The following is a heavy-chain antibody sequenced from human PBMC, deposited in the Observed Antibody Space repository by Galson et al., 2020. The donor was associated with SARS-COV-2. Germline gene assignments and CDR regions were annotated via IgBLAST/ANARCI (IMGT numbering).Heavy chain of an antibody. CDR3: ARVHEESYYYDSSSYGTDAFDI. D-gene: IGHD3-22*01. CDR2: INPNSGGT. Sequence: ASVKVSCKASGYTFTGYYIHWVRQAPGQGLEWMGWINPNSGGTNYAQKFQGRVTMTRDTSISTAYMELSRLRSDDTAVYYCARVHEESYYYDSSSYGTDAFDIWGQGTMVTGSS. V-gene: IGHV1-2*02. CDR1: GYTFTGYY. J-gene: IGHJ3*02.